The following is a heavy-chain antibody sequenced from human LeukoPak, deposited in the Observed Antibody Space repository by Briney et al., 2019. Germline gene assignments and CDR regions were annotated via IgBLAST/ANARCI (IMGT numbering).Heavy chain of an antibody. CDR1: GFTFSTYG. J-gene: IGHJ4*02. D-gene: IGHD3-9*01. CDR3: ARDGADILTGFCDY. Sequence: PGRSLRLSCAVSGFTFSTYGMHWVRQAPGKGLEWVAVIWYDGSNIYYAGSVRGRFTISRDNSKNTLYLQMDSLRVEDTAVYYCARDGADILTGFCDYWGQGTLVTVSS. CDR2: IWYDGSNI. V-gene: IGHV3-33*01.